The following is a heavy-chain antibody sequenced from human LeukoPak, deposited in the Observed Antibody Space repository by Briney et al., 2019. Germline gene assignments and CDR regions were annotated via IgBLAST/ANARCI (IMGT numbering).Heavy chain of an antibody. V-gene: IGHV3-21*04. CDR1: GCTFSSYA. Sequence: GGSLRLSCAASGCTFSSYAMSWVRQAPGKGLEWVSSISSSSSYIYYADSVKGRFTISRDNAKNSLYLQMNSLSDEDTAMYYCARPTYYYDSSGYLYHYFDYWGQGTLVTVSS. CDR2: ISSSSSYI. D-gene: IGHD3-22*01. CDR3: ARPTYYYDSSGYLYHYFDY. J-gene: IGHJ4*02.